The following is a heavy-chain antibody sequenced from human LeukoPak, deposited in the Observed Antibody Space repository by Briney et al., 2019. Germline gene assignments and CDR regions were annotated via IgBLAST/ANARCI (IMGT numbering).Heavy chain of an antibody. D-gene: IGHD6-19*01. J-gene: IGHJ4*02. CDR1: GGSISSYY. Sequence: PSETLSLTCTVSGGSISSYYWSWIRQPPGKGLEWIGYIYYSGSTNYNPSLKSRVTISVDRSKNQFSLKLSSVTAADTAVYYCAGDSSGCDWGFDYWGQGTLVTVSS. CDR2: IYYSGST. CDR3: AGDSSGCDWGFDY. V-gene: IGHV4-59*12.